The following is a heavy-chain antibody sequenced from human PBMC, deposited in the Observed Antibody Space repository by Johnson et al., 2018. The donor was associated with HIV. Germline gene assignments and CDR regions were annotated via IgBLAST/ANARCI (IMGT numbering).Heavy chain of an antibody. CDR2: IRYDGSNK. CDR1: GFTFSSYG. J-gene: IGHJ3*02. Sequence: QVQLVESGGGVVQPGRSLRLSCAASGFTFSSYGMHWVRQAPGKGLAWVAFIRYDGSNKYLADPVKGRFTISRDNSKNTLFLQMNSLRTEDTAIYYCARELRGPDAFDIWGQGTMVTVSS. CDR3: ARELRGPDAFDI. V-gene: IGHV3-30*02.